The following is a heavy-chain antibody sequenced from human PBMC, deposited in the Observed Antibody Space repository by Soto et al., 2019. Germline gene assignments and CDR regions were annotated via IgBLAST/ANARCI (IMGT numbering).Heavy chain of an antibody. J-gene: IGHJ3*02. CDR3: AKDMVVRGVMPREAFDI. CDR2: NSGSGGST. D-gene: IGHD3-10*01. Sequence: EVQLLESGGGLVQPGGSLRLSCAASGFTFSSYAMSWVRQAPGKGLEWVSANSGSGGSTYYADSVKGRFTISRDNSKNTLYLQMNSLRAEDTAVYYCAKDMVVRGVMPREAFDIWGQGTMVTVSS. CDR1: GFTFSSYA. V-gene: IGHV3-23*01.